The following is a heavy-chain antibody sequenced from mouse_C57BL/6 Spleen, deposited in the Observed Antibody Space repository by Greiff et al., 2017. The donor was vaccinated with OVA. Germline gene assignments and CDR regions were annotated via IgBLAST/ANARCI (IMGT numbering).Heavy chain of an antibody. V-gene: IGHV1-82*01. CDR1: GYAFSSSW. CDR2: IYPGDGDT. Sequence: VQLQQSGPELVKPGASVKISCKASGYAFSSSWMNWVKQRPGKGLEWIGRIYPGDGDTNYNGKFKGKATLTADKSSSTAYMQLSSLTSEDSAVYFCARESHYGSSYFAYWGQGTLVTVSA. CDR3: ARESHYGSSYFAY. D-gene: IGHD1-1*01. J-gene: IGHJ3*01.